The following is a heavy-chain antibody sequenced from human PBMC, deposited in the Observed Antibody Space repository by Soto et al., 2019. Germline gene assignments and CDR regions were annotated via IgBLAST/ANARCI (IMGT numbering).Heavy chain of an antibody. Sequence: GESLKISCQGSGYSFSSYWIGWVRQMPGKGLEWMAFIDPHSNTRYSPSFEGQITISADKSISTAYLQWSSLKASDTAIYYCARRTYTSGWRHYFDYWGQGTLVTVSS. CDR3: ARRTYTSGWRHYFDY. J-gene: IGHJ4*02. CDR1: GYSFSSYW. CDR2: IDPHSNT. V-gene: IGHV5-51*01. D-gene: IGHD6-19*01.